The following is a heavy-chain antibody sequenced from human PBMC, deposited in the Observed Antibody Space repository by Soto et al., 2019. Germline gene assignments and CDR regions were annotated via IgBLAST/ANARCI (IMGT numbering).Heavy chain of an antibody. D-gene: IGHD4-17*01. Sequence: ASVKVSCKASGGTFSSYTISWVRQAPGQGLEWMGRIIPILGIANYAQKFQGRVTITADKSTSTAYMELSSLRSEDTAVYYCARGYDYGDYRYFDYWGQGTLVTVS. CDR1: GGTFSSYT. V-gene: IGHV1-69*02. CDR3: ARGYDYGDYRYFDY. CDR2: IIPILGIA. J-gene: IGHJ4*02.